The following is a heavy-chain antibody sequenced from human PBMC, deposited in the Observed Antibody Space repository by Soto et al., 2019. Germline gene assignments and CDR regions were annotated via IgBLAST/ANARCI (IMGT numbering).Heavy chain of an antibody. V-gene: IGHV4-59*08. CDR2: IYYTGST. CDR1: GGSINSYY. D-gene: IGHD1-7*01. Sequence: SETLSLTCTGSGGSINSYYWSWIRQPPGKGLEWIGYIYYTGSTNYNPSLKSRLTISVDTSNNHFSLKLTSVTAADTAVYFCARHSLSTGTTWGHWFDPWAHRTQVTVSS. J-gene: IGHJ5*02. CDR3: ARHSLSTGTTWGHWFDP.